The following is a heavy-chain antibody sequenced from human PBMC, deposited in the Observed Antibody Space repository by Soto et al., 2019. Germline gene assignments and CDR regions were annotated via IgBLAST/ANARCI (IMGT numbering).Heavy chain of an antibody. V-gene: IGHV3-23*01. J-gene: IGHJ4*02. D-gene: IGHD6-13*01. CDR1: GFTFSSYA. CDR3: AKGTYSSSWYGYFDY. Sequence: GSLRLSCAASGFTFSSYAMSWVRRAPGKGLEWVSAISGSGGSTYYADSVKGRFTISRDNSKNTLYLQMNSLRAEDTAVYYCAKGTYSSSWYGYFDYWGQGALVTVSS. CDR2: ISGSGGST.